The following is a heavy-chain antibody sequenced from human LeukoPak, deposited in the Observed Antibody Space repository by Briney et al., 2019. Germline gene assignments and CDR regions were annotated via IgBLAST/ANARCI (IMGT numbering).Heavy chain of an antibody. CDR2: MNHSGST. V-gene: IGHV4-34*01. CDR3: AMNNWGLDY. J-gene: IGHJ4*02. Sequence: SETLSLTCAVYGGSFSGYYWSWIRQPPGKGLEWIGEMNHSGSTDYNPSLKSRVTISVDTSKNQFSLKLSSVTAADTAVYYCAMNNWGLDYWGQGTLVTVSS. D-gene: IGHD7-27*01. CDR1: GGSFSGYY.